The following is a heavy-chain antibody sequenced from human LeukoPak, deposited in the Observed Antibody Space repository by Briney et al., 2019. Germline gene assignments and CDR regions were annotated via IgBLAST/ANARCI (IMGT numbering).Heavy chain of an antibody. Sequence: ASVKVSCKASGYSFIGYYIHWVRQAPGRGLEWMGWINPNSGDTNYAQKFQGRVTMTRDTSISTAYMELSRLRSDDTAVYYCARDRTRYYYYSYMDVWGKGTAVTISS. CDR1: GYSFIGYY. V-gene: IGHV1-2*02. J-gene: IGHJ6*03. D-gene: IGHD1-14*01. CDR3: ARDRTRYYYYSYMDV. CDR2: INPNSGDT.